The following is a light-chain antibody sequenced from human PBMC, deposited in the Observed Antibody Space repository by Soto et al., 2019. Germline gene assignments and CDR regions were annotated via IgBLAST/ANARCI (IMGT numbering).Light chain of an antibody. J-gene: IGKJ5*01. CDR2: GAS. CDR1: QSVSSSY. Sequence: ESVLTQSPGTLSLSPGERATLSCRASQSVSSSYLAWYQQKPGQAPRLLIYGASSRATGIPDRFSGSGSGTDFTLTISRLEPEDLAVYYCQQYGSSLITFGQGTRLEIK. V-gene: IGKV3-20*01. CDR3: QQYGSSLIT.